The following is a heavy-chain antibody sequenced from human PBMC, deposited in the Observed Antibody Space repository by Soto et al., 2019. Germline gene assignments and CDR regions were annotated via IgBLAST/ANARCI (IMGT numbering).Heavy chain of an antibody. Sequence: QITLKESGPTLVRPTQTLTLTCTFSGFSLSITGVAVAWIRQPPGEALEWLALIYWDDDKRYNSSLKSRLTIXXDTSRDQVVLAMTNMDPMDTATYFCAHSQRGPRDFWGPGILVTVSS. CDR2: IYWDDDK. J-gene: IGHJ4*02. V-gene: IGHV2-5*02. D-gene: IGHD5-12*01. CDR3: AHSQRGPRDF. CDR1: GFSLSITGVA.